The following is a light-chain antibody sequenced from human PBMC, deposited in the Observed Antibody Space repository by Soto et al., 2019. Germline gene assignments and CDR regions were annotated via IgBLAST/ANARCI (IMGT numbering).Light chain of an antibody. V-gene: IGKV3-20*01. CDR2: GAS. J-gene: IGKJ5*01. Sequence: EIVLTQSPGTLSLSPGERATLFCRASQSVSSSYLAWYQQKPGQAPRLLIYGASSRATGIPDRFSGSGSGTDFTLTITRLEPEAFAVYYCQQYGTSPPITFGQGTRLEIK. CDR1: QSVSSSY. CDR3: QQYGTSPPIT.